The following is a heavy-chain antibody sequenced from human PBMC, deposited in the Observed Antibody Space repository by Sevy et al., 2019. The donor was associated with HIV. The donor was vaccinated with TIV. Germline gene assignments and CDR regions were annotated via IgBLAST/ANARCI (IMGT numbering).Heavy chain of an antibody. CDR2: IRSNASGGTT. CDR1: GFNFGDYP. CDR3: SKGGSGTGWFDP. J-gene: IGHJ5*02. Sequence: GGSLRLSCRASGFNFGDYPMSWFRQAPGKGLAWVGFIRSNASGGTTQYAASVKGRFTISRDDSESIAYLQMNSLKIEDTAVYYCSKGGSGTGWFDPWGQGTLVTVSS. V-gene: IGHV3-49*03. D-gene: IGHD3-10*01.